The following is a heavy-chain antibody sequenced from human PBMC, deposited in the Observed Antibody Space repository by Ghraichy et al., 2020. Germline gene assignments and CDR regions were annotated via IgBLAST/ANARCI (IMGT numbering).Heavy chain of an antibody. CDR3: VRGNFYDVKYYFES. D-gene: IGHD3-16*01. Sequence: SETLSLTCNVSGYSISSGHYWGWIRQPPGRGLEWIGSLSHSGGTYYRSSLKSQVTMSVDTSKNQLSLKMTSATAADTAVYYCVRGNFYDVKYYFESWGQGTQVTVSS. CDR1: GYSISSGHY. V-gene: IGHV4-38-2*02. J-gene: IGHJ4*02. CDR2: LSHSGGT.